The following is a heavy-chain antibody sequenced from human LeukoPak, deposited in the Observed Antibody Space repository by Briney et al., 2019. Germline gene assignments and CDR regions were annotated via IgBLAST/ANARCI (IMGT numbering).Heavy chain of an antibody. Sequence: GGSLRLSCSASGFTFSSYSMNRVPQAPGKGLERVSYISSNSSTIYYADSVKGRFTISRDNAKNPLYLQMNILRAEDTAVYYCARDKYCSGGRCSSVLNWFDPWGQGTLVTVSS. V-gene: IGHV3-48*01. D-gene: IGHD2-15*01. J-gene: IGHJ5*02. CDR2: ISSNSSTI. CDR3: ARDKYCSGGRCSSVLNWFDP. CDR1: GFTFSSYS.